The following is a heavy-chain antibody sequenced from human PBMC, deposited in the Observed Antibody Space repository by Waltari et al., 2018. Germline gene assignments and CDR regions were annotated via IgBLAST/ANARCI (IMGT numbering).Heavy chain of an antibody. V-gene: IGHV3-48*01. CDR2: ISSSSSTI. Sequence: EVQLVESGGGLVQPGGSLRLSCAASGFTFSGYSMNWFRQAPGKGLEWVSYISSSSSTIYYADSVKGRFTISRDNAKNSLYLQMNSLRAEDTAVYYCASTPYRELLGFIDYWGQGTLVTVSS. CDR1: GFTFSGYS. CDR3: ASTPYRELLGFIDY. J-gene: IGHJ4*02. D-gene: IGHD1-26*01.